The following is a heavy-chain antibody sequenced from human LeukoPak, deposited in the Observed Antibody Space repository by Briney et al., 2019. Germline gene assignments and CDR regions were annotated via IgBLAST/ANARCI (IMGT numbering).Heavy chain of an antibody. Sequence: GGSLRLSCAASGFTFSSYGMHWVRQAPGKGLEWVAVISYDGSNKYYADSVKGRFTISRDNSKNTLYLQMNSLRAEDTAVYYCATSSPSSGYYGSGNYLDYWGQGTLVTVSS. CDR2: ISYDGSNK. D-gene: IGHD3-10*01. CDR1: GFTFSSYG. J-gene: IGHJ4*02. V-gene: IGHV3-30*03. CDR3: ATSSPSSGYYGSGNYLDY.